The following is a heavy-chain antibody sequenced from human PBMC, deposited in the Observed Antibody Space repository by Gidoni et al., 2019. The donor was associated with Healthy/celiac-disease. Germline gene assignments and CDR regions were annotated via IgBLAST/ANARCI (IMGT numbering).Heavy chain of an antibody. J-gene: IGHJ4*02. Sequence: GLEWIGEINHSGSTNYNPSLKSRVTISVDTSKNQFSLKLSSVTAADTAVYYCARDPPRTPYYYDSSGYHGDYWGQGTLVTVSS. D-gene: IGHD3-22*01. V-gene: IGHV4-34*01. CDR3: ARDPPRTPYYYDSSGYHGDY. CDR2: INHSGST.